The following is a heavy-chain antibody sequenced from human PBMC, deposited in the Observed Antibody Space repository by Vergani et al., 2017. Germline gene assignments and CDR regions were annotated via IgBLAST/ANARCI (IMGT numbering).Heavy chain of an antibody. CDR1: GGTFSSYA. J-gene: IGHJ5*02. CDR3: ARGSHTVRYFDWLLINNWFDP. V-gene: IGHV1-69*01. CDR2: ISPIFGTA. Sequence: QVQLVQSGAEVKKPGSSVKVSCKASGGTFSSYAISWVRQAPGQGLEWMGGISPIFGTANYAQKFQGRVTITADESTSTAYMELSSLRSEDTAVYYCARGSHTVRYFDWLLINNWFDPWGQGTLVTVSS. D-gene: IGHD3-9*01.